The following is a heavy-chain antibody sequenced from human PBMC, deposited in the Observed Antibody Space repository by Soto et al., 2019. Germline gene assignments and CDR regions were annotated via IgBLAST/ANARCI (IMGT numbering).Heavy chain of an antibody. J-gene: IGHJ3*02. CDR2: INHSGST. Sequence: SETLSITCAVYGGSFSGYYWSWIRQPPGKGLEWIGEINHSGSTNYNPSLKSRVTISVDTSKNQFSLKLSSVTAADTAVYYCARLDRYCSGGSCYPAAFDIWGQGTMVTVSS. CDR3: ARLDRYCSGGSCYPAAFDI. D-gene: IGHD2-15*01. CDR1: GGSFSGYY. V-gene: IGHV4-34*01.